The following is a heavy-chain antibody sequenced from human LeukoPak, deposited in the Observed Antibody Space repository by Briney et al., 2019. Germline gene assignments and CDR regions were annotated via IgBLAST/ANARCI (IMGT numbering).Heavy chain of an antibody. J-gene: IGHJ4*02. V-gene: IGHV3-7*01. Sequence: GGSLRLSCAASGFTFSSYWMSWVRQAPGKGLEWVAHIKQDGSEKYYVDSVKGRFTISRDNAKNSLYLQMNSLRAEDTAVYYCARDHAAYSSGWYYFDYWGQGTLVTVSS. CDR3: ARDHAAYSSGWYYFDY. CDR2: IKQDGSEK. CDR1: GFTFSSYW. D-gene: IGHD6-19*01.